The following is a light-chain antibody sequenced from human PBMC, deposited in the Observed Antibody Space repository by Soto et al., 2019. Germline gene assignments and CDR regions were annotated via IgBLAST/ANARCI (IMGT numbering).Light chain of an antibody. V-gene: IGKV1-9*01. CDR3: QQLDSYPIGT. CDR2: DAS. Sequence: DIHLTQSPSLLSASVGDRVTITCRASQDISSYLAWYQQKPGKAPKLLIYDASTLQSGVPSRFRGSGSGTEFTLTISSLQPEDFATYSCQQLDSYPIGTFGGGTKVDIK. J-gene: IGKJ4*01. CDR1: QDISSY.